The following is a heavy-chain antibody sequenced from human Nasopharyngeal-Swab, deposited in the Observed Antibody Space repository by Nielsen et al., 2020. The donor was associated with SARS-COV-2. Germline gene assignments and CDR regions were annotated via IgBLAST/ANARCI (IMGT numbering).Heavy chain of an antibody. CDR2: ISGSGHRT. Sequence: GGSLRLSCVASGFTFSSCAMTWVRQAPGKGLQWLSTISGSGHRTYYADSVKGRFTISRDNSQNTLYLQMNSLRAEDTAVYYCAKDFRHNYDYWSGYFTNWGQGTLVTVSP. V-gene: IGHV3-23*01. J-gene: IGHJ4*02. CDR3: AKDFRHNYDYWSGYFTN. CDR1: GFTFSSCA. D-gene: IGHD3-3*01.